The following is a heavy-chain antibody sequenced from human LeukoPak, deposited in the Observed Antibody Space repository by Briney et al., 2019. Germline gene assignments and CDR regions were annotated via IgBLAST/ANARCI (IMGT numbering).Heavy chain of an antibody. CDR2: IKSDGST. J-gene: IGHJ1*01. Sequence: PGGSLRLSCAASGFTFSTYWMHWVRQAPGKGLVWVSRIKSDGSTNYADSVKGRFTISRDNAKNTLSLQMNSLSPEDTGVSSCASAPSEIGGYYPEYFRHWGPGTLVTVSS. D-gene: IGHD3-3*01. CDR3: ASAPSEIGGYYPEYFRH. CDR1: GFTFSTYW. V-gene: IGHV3-74*01.